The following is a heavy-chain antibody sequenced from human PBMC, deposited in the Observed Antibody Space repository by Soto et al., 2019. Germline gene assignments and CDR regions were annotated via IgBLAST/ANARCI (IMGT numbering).Heavy chain of an antibody. V-gene: IGHV4-59*08. Sequence: QVQLQESGPGLVKPSETLSLTCTVSGGSISSYYWSWIRQPPGKRLEWIGYIYYNGRTNYNPSLKSRVTISVDTSKKQFSLKLSSVTAADTAVYYCARHGGKVADDWFDPWGQGTLVTVSS. CDR1: GGSISSYY. J-gene: IGHJ5*02. CDR3: ARHGGKVADDWFDP. CDR2: IYYNGRT. D-gene: IGHD3-16*01.